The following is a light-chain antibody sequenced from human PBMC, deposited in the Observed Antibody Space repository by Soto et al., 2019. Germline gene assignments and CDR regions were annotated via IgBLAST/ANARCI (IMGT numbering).Light chain of an antibody. CDR3: QQYNNWPHT. J-gene: IGKJ4*01. CDR1: QSVSTN. V-gene: IGKV3-15*01. Sequence: ETVMTQSPATLSVSPGEGATLSCRASQSVSTNLAWYQQKPGQTPRLLVYGASIRATGMSARFSGSGSGTAFTLIISSLQSEDFALYYCQQYNNWPHTFGGGTKVEIK. CDR2: GAS.